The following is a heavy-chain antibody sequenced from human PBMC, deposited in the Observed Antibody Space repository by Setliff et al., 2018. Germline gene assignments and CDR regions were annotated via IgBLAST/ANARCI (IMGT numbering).Heavy chain of an antibody. V-gene: IGHV1-18*01. CDR1: GYTFSDYG. CDR2: ISAYSGKA. Sequence: GASVKVSCKASGYTFSDYGITWVRQAPGQGLEWMGWISAYSGKAYYAQKLQDRATMTTDTSTGTAYLDLRSLRSDDTAVYYCSRLVRYCTTTTCQTLSGGEHWGPGTLVTVSS. D-gene: IGHD2-8*01. J-gene: IGHJ1*01. CDR3: SRLVRYCTTTTCQTLSGGEH.